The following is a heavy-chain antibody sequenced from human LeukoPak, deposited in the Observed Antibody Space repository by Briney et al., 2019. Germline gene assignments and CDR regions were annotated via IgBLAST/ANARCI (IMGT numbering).Heavy chain of an antibody. J-gene: IGHJ6*03. CDR3: AKAGYCSSTSCFDYYYYMDV. CDR1: GFTFSSYG. CDR2: IRYDGSNK. V-gene: IGHV3-30*02. D-gene: IGHD2-2*03. Sequence: SGGSLRLSCAASGFTFSSYGMHWVRQAPGKGLEWVAFIRYDGSNKYYADSVKGRFTISRDNSKNTLYLQMNSLRAEDTAVYYCAKAGYCSSTSCFDYYYYMDVWGQGTLVTVSS.